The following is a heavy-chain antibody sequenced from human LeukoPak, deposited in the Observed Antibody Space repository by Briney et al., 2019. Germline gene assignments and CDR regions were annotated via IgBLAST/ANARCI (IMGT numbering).Heavy chain of an antibody. CDR2: IYPGDSDT. CDR3: ARRGLRALLLVHDAFDL. J-gene: IGHJ3*01. D-gene: IGHD3-22*01. V-gene: IGHV5-51*01. Sequence: GESLMISCKGSGYSFTSYWIGWVRQMPGKGLEGMGIIYPGDSDTRYSPSFEGQITISADKSISTAYLQWSSLKASDTAMYCCARRGLRALLLVHDAFDLWGQGTMVTVSS. CDR1: GYSFTSYW.